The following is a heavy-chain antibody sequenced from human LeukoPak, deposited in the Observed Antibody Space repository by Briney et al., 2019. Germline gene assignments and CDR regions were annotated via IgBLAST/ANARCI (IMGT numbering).Heavy chain of an antibody. CDR2: LSGDGGTT. V-gene: IGHV3-43*02. CDR3: AKGIAVAGFHFDY. Sequence: GGSLRLSCAASGFTFEDYGMHWVRQAPGKGLEWVSILSGDGGTTLYADSVKGRFTISRDNSKNSLYLEMTSLRTDDTAFYYCAKGIAVAGFHFDYWGHGTLVIVSS. J-gene: IGHJ4*01. CDR1: GFTFEDYG. D-gene: IGHD6-19*01.